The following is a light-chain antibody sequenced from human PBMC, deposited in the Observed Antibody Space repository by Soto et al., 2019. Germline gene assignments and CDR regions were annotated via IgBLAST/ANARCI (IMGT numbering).Light chain of an antibody. J-gene: IGKJ1*01. V-gene: IGKV3-20*01. Sequence: EIVFSLSLSTLSLSKGEGATLSCRVSQSISSNFLAWYQQKRGQAPRLLIHGASNRATGIPDRFSGSGSGTDFTLTITRLEPEDFAVYYCQLYGGSLRTFAQGTMVDTK. CDR2: GAS. CDR3: QLYGGSLRT. CDR1: QSISSNF.